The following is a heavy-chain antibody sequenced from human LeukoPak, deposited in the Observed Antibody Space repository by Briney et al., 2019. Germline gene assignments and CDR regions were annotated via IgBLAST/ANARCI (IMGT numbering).Heavy chain of an antibody. V-gene: IGHV3-23*01. CDR3: AKGASIHVTGPDF. CDR2: ISGSGGST. Sequence: GSLRLSCAASGFTFSTYNMNWVRQAPGKGLEWVSAISGSGGSTYYADSVKGRFTISRDNSKNTLYLQMNSLGAEDTAIYYCAKGASIHVTGPDFWGPGTLVTVS. CDR1: GFTFSTYN. J-gene: IGHJ4*02. D-gene: IGHD3-9*01.